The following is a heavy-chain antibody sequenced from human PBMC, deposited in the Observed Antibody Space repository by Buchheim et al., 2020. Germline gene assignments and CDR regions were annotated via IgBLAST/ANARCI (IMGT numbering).Heavy chain of an antibody. J-gene: IGHJ6*02. CDR3: AKVHYDFWNGYYRSYGMDV. V-gene: IGHV3-30*18. D-gene: IGHD3-3*01. CDR2: MSFDGSNK. Sequence: QVQLVESGGGVVRPGRSLRLSCAASGFTFSSYGMHWVRQAPGKGLEWVAVMSFDGSNKYYADSVKGRFTISRDNSKNTLYLQMNSLRAEDTAVYFCAKVHYDFWNGYYRSYGMDVWGQGTT. CDR1: GFTFSSYG.